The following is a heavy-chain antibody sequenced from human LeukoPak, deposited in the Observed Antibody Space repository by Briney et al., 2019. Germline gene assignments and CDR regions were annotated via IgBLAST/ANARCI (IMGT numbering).Heavy chain of an antibody. V-gene: IGHV1-2*02. D-gene: IGHD3-10*01. CDR1: GYTFTGYY. CDR3: ARDYYGSGGRFDY. CDR2: INPNSGGT. Sequence: ASVKVSCKASGYTFTGYYMHWVRQAPGQGLEWMGWINPNSGGTNYAQKFQGRVTMTRDTSISTAYMELSRLRSDDTAVYYCARDYYGSGGRFDYWGQGTLVTVSS. J-gene: IGHJ4*02.